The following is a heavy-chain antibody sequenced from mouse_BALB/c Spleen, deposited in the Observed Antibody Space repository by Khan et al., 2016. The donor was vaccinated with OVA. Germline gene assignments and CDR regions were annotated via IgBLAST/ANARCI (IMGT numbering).Heavy chain of an antibody. CDR1: GFSFSSYT. CDR3: TRDGNYAHWYFDV. Sequence: EVELVESGGGLVKPGGSLKLSCAASGFSFSSYTMSWVRQTPEKRLEWVATISSGSTYTYYPASVKGRFTISRDNAKNTLYLQMSSLKSEDTAMXYCTRDGNYAHWYFDVWGAGTTVTVSS. V-gene: IGHV5-6-4*01. J-gene: IGHJ1*01. D-gene: IGHD2-1*01. CDR2: ISSGSTYT.